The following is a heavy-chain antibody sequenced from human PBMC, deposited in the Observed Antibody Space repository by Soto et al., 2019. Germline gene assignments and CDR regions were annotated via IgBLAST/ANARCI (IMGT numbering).Heavy chain of an antibody. Sequence: EVQLVESGGGLAQPGGALRLSCEASGFTLSSHWMHWVRQAPGKGLVWVSRINRDGSTINYDDSVRGRYTISRDNAKNALALQMNSLRAEDTAVYYCARVADCTYSSNCNGRAAFDMWGKGTMVTVSS. CDR2: INRDGSTI. D-gene: IGHD6-13*01. CDR1: GFTLSSHW. CDR3: ARVADCTYSSNCNGRAAFDM. J-gene: IGHJ3*02. V-gene: IGHV3-74*01.